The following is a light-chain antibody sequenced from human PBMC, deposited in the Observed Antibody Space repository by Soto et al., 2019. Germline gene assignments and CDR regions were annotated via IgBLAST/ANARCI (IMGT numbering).Light chain of an antibody. CDR1: QSVSSSY. J-gene: IGKJ1*01. CDR2: GSS. Sequence: EIVLTQSPGTLSLSPGERATLSCRASQSVSSSYLAWYQQQPGQAPRLLIYGSSSRATGIPDRFSGSGSGTDFTLTISRLEPEDFAVYYCQHYDNSPPWTFGQGTKVEIK. CDR3: QHYDNSPPWT. V-gene: IGKV3-20*01.